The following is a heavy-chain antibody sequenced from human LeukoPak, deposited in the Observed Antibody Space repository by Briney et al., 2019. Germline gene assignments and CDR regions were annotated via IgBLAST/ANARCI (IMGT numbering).Heavy chain of an antibody. CDR3: ARDPSYYYDSSGYFDY. J-gene: IGHJ4*02. V-gene: IGHV3-21*01. Sequence: PGGSLRLSCAASGFTFSSYSMNWVRQAPGKGVEGVSSISSSSSYIYYADSVKGRFTISRDNAKNSLYLQMNSLRAEDTAVYYCARDPSYYYDSSGYFDYWGQGTLVTVSS. D-gene: IGHD3-22*01. CDR1: GFTFSSYS. CDR2: ISSSSSYI.